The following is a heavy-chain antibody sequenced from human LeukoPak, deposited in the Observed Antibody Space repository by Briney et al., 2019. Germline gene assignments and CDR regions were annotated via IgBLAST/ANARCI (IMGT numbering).Heavy chain of an antibody. V-gene: IGHV4-39*07. CDR2: IYYTGNI. J-gene: IGHJ5*02. CDR1: GGSISTSSYY. D-gene: IGHD3-10*01. Sequence: SETLSLTCTVSGGSISTSSYYWGWIRQSPGKGLEWIGTIYYTGNIYYNPSLKSRVTISVDTSKNQFSLKLSSVTAADTAVYYCARGRGEGRGIAMVRGVRAPSYNWFDPWGHGTQVTVSS. CDR3: ARGRGEGRGIAMVRGVRAPSYNWFDP.